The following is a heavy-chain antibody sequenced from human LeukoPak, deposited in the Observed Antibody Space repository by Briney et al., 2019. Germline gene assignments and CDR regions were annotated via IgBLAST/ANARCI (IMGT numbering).Heavy chain of an antibody. CDR1: GFTFSSYA. V-gene: IGHV3-30-3*01. Sequence: GGSLRLSCAASGFTFSSYAMQWVRQAPGKVVEWVAVISYDGSNKYYADCVKGRFTISRDNSKNTLYLQMNSLRAEDTAVYYCGRDAVPRYYDFWSGYTHRYYFDYWGQGTLVTVSS. CDR3: GRDAVPRYYDFWSGYTHRYYFDY. D-gene: IGHD3-3*01. CDR2: ISYDGSNK. J-gene: IGHJ4*02.